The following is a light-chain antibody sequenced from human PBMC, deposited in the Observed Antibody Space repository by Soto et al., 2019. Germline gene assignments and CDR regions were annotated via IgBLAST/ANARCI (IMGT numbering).Light chain of an antibody. CDR1: SGYSNYK. Sequence: QLVLTQPPSASASLGASVTLTCTLSSGYSNYKVEWYQQRPGKGPRFVMRVGTGGIVGFKGDGIPDRFSVLGSGLNRYLTIKNIQEEDESDYHCGADHGSGSDFVVVFGGGTKLTVL. CDR3: GADHGSGSDFVVV. CDR2: VGTGGIVG. V-gene: IGLV9-49*01. J-gene: IGLJ2*01.